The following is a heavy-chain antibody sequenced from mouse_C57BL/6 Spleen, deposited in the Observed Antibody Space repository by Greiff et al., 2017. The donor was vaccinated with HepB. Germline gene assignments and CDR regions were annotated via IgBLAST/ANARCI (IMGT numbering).Heavy chain of an antibody. CDR3: ARDYYGNYAPFAY. CDR2: IYPGDGDT. J-gene: IGHJ3*01. Sequence: VKLLESGPELVKPGASVKISCKASGYAFSSSWMNWVKQRPGKGLEWIGRIYPGDGDTNYNGKFKGKATLTADKSSSTAYMQLSSLTSEDSAVYFCARDYYGNYAPFAYWGQGTLVTVSA. CDR1: GYAFSSSW. V-gene: IGHV1-82*01. D-gene: IGHD2-1*01.